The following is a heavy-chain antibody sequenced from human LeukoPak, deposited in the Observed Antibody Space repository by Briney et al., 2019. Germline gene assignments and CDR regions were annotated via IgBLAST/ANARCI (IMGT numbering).Heavy chain of an antibody. J-gene: IGHJ4*02. Sequence: PGGSLRLSYAASGFTFSSYEMNWVRQAPGKGLVWVSYISSSGRTIYYADSVKGRFTISRDNAKNSLYLQMNSLRVEDTAVYYCARPSHMGYYFDYWGQGTLVTVSS. CDR2: ISSSGRTI. D-gene: IGHD1-26*01. CDR1: GFTFSSYE. CDR3: ARPSHMGYYFDY. V-gene: IGHV3-48*03.